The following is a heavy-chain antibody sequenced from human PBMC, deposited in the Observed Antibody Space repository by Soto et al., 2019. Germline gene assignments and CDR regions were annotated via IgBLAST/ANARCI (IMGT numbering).Heavy chain of an antibody. CDR2: INPGNGNI. J-gene: IGHJ5*02. CDR1: GYTFTSYA. D-gene: IGHD3-10*01. V-gene: IGHV1-3*01. Sequence: QVQLVQSGAEAKKPGASVKVSCKASGYTFTSYAMNWVRQAPGQRLEWMGWINPGNGNIKYSQRFQGRVNFTSDRSASTAYMELRSLTSEDTALYYCARSDGYIFDSYSAPWGQGTLVIVSS. CDR3: ARSDGYIFDSYSAP.